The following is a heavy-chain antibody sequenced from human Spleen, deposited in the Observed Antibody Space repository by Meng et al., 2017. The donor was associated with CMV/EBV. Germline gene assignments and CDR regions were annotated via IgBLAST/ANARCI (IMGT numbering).Heavy chain of an antibody. J-gene: IGHJ4*02. CDR3: AIVFNYIGFGGRQFDY. CDR1: GGTFSKYA. CDR2: IIPMFGTT. V-gene: IGHV1-69*05. D-gene: IGHD4-11*01. Sequence: SVKVSCKASGGTFSKYAISWVRQAPGQGLEWMGEIIPMFGTTNFAQKFQGRVTITTDEPTNTAYMELSSLRSEDTAVYYCAIVFNYIGFGGRQFDYWGQGTLVTVSS.